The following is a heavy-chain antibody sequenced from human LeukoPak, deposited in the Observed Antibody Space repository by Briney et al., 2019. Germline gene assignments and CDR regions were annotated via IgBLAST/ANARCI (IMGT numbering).Heavy chain of an antibody. Sequence: SETLSLTCAVYGGSFSGYYWSWIRQPLGKGLEWIGEINHSGSTNYNPSLKSRVTMSVDTSRNRFSLRLRSVTAADTAVYYCARLNTDSTGWYWTSFDYWGQGTLVAVSS. CDR2: INHSGST. J-gene: IGHJ4*02. D-gene: IGHD6-19*01. V-gene: IGHV4-34*01. CDR1: GGSFSGYY. CDR3: ARLNTDSTGWYWTSFDY.